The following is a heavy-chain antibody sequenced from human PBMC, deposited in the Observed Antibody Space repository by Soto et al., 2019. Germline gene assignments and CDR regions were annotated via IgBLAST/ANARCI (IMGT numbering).Heavy chain of an antibody. V-gene: IGHV4-30-4*01. CDR2: IYYSGST. CDR1: GGSINSGDYY. D-gene: IGHD4-17*01. J-gene: IGHJ4*02. Sequence: QVQLQESGPGLVKPSQTLSLTCTVSGGSINSGDYYWSWIRQPPGKGLEWIGYIYYSGSTYYNPSLKSRVTISVDTSKNQFSLKLSSVTAADTAVYYCARDGGDYANSLPNWGQGTLVTVSS. CDR3: ARDGGDYANSLPN.